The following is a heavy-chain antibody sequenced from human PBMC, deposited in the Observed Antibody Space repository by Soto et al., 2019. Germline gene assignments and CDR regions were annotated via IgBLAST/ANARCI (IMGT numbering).Heavy chain of an antibody. CDR2: ISSSSSYI. D-gene: IGHD2-2*02. CDR1: GFTFSSYS. CDR3: ARDFYILRPYYYYYMDV. J-gene: IGHJ6*03. V-gene: IGHV3-21*01. Sequence: PGGSLRLSCAASGFTFSSYSMNWVRQAPGKGLEWVSSISSSSSYIYYADSVKGRFTISRDNAKNSLYLQMNSLRAEDTAVYYCARDFYILRPYYYYYMDVWGKGTTVTVSS.